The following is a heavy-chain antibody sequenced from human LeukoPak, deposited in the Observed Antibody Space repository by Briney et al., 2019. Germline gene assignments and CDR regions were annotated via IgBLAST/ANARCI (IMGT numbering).Heavy chain of an antibody. CDR1: GGSISSYY. Sequence: SETLSLTCTVPGGSISSYYWSWIRQAPGKGLDWIGNIYYSGSTNYNPFLKSRVTISVDTSKNQFSLKLSSVTAADTAVYYCARHGTLGSTTYPLDYWGQGILVTVSS. J-gene: IGHJ4*02. D-gene: IGHD1-26*01. V-gene: IGHV4-59*08. CDR3: ARHGTLGSTTYPLDY. CDR2: IYYSGST.